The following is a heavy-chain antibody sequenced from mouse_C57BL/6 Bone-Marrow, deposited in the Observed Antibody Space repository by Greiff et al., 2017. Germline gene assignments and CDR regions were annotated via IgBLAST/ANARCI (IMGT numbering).Heavy chain of an antibody. V-gene: IGHV14-1*01. CDR2: IDPEDGDT. CDR3: TRRGWWFAY. Sequence: EVQLQQSGAELVRPGASVKLSCTASGFNIKDYYMHWVKQRPEQGLEWIGRIDPEDGDTEYAPKLQGRATMTAATSPNTAYLQRSSLRSEDTADYYCTRRGWWFAYWGQGTLVTVSA. D-gene: IGHD2-3*01. CDR1: GFNIKDYY. J-gene: IGHJ3*01.